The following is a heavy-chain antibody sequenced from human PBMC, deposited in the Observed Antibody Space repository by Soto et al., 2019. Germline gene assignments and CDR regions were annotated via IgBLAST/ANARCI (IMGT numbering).Heavy chain of an antibody. CDR3: ARESATVTTFFDY. J-gene: IGHJ4*02. V-gene: IGHV4-31*03. CDR2: IYYSGST. D-gene: IGHD4-17*01. Sequence: SETLSLTCTVSGGSISSGGYYWSWIRQHPGKGLEWIGYIYYSGSTYYNPSLKSRVTISVDTSKNQFSLKLSSVTAADTAVYYCARESATVTTFFDYWGQGTLVTVSS. CDR1: GGSISSGGYY.